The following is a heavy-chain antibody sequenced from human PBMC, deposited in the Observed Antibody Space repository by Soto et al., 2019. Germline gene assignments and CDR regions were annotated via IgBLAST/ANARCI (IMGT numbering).Heavy chain of an antibody. V-gene: IGHV5-10-1*01. Sequence: PGESLTISCKCSGYTFTSYFIAWVRQMPGKGLEWMGRIDPTDSYTTYNPSFEGHVTLSADKSSDTVYLQWATVKASDTAMYFCGRESNSMVDFWGRGTLVTVSS. CDR2: IDPTDSYT. CDR3: GRESNSMVDF. D-gene: IGHD2-21*01. CDR1: GYTFTSYF. J-gene: IGHJ4*02.